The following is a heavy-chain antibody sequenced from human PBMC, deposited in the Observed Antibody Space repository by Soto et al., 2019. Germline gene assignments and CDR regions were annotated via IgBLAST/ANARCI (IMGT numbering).Heavy chain of an antibody. CDR1: GCTFSSYA. J-gene: IGHJ4*02. CDR3: AKDRVSVVVAATPDY. D-gene: IGHD2-15*01. V-gene: IGHV3-23*01. CDR2: ISGSGGST. Sequence: EVQLLESGGGLVQPGGSLRLSCAASGCTFSSYAMSWVRQAPGKGLEWVSAISGSGGSTYYADSVKGRFTISRDNSKNTLYMQMNSLRAEDTAVDYCAKDRVSVVVAATPDYWGQGTLVTVSS.